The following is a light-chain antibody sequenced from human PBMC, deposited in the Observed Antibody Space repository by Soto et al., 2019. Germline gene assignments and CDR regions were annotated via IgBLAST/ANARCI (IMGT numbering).Light chain of an antibody. CDR2: GAS. J-gene: IGKJ1*01. CDR1: QSVSSN. V-gene: IGKV3-15*01. Sequence: EIVMTQSPATLSVSPGERATLSCRASQSVSSNLAWYQQKPGQAPRLLIYGASTRATGIPARFSGSGSGTEFTLTICSLQSEDFAVYYCQQYNNWRTWTFGQGTKVEIK. CDR3: QQYNNWRTWT.